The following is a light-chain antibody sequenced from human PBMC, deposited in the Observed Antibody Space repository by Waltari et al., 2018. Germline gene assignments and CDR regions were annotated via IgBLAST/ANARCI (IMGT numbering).Light chain of an antibody. V-gene: IGKV3-20*01. CDR3: QQYGSLPWT. Sequence: IVLTQSPGPLSLSPGERATLSCRAGQSVSSDYLAWYQQRPGQAHRLLIFDASSRAAGIPDRFSGSGSGTDFSLTISRLEPEDFAVYYCQQYGSLPWTFGQGTRVEIK. CDR1: QSVSSDY. J-gene: IGKJ1*01. CDR2: DAS.